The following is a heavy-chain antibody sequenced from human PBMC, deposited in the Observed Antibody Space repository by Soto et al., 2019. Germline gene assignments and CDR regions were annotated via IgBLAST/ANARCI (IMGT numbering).Heavy chain of an antibody. D-gene: IGHD1-20*01. J-gene: IGHJ4*02. CDR3: AKDLTGTTSY. Sequence: GGSLRLSCAASGFTFSSYGMHWVRQAPGKGLEWVAVISYDGSNKYYADSVKGRFTISRDNSKNTLYLQMNSLRAEDTAVYYCAKDLTGTTSYWGQGTLVTVSS. CDR2: ISYDGSNK. CDR1: GFTFSSYG. V-gene: IGHV3-30*18.